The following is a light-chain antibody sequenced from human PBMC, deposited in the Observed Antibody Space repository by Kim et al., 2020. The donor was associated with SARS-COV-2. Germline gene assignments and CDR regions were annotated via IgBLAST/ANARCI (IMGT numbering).Light chain of an antibody. CDR3: QQFNSYPT. CDR2: DAS. Sequence: AIQLTQCPSSLSASVGDRVTITCRASQGISSALAWYQQKPGKAPKLLIYDASSLESGVPSRFSGSRSGTDFTLTISSLQPEDFATYYCQQFNSYPTFGGGTKVDIK. J-gene: IGKJ4*01. CDR1: QGISSA. V-gene: IGKV1-13*02.